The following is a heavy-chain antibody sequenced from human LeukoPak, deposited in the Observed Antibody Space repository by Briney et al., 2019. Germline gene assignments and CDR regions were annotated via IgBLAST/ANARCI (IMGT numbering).Heavy chain of an antibody. Sequence: GRSLRLSCAASGSTFNIYAMNCVRQAPGRGLEWVALISYQGSNKYYTYSVKGRFTISRDNSENTLYLQMNSLRAEDTAVYFCARPRASPISHGYYPFDLWGQGTLVTVSS. CDR3: ARPRASPISHGYYPFDL. D-gene: IGHD3-22*01. CDR1: GSTFNIYA. CDR2: ISYQGSNK. V-gene: IGHV3-30-3*01. J-gene: IGHJ2*01.